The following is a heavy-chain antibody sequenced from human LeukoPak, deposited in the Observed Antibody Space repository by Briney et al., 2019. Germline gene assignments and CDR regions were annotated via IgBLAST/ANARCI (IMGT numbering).Heavy chain of an antibody. CDR2: MNPNSGNT. CDR3: ARGSKKRYCSSTSCYPHYYYYMDV. J-gene: IGHJ6*03. CDR1: GYTFTSYD. V-gene: IGHV1-8*01. D-gene: IGHD2-2*01. Sequence: GASVKVSCKASGYTFTSYDINWVRQATGQGLEWMGWMNPNSGNTGYAQKFQGRATITRNTSISTAYMELSSLRSEDTAVYYCARGSKKRYCSSTSCYPHYYYYMDVWGKGTTVTVSS.